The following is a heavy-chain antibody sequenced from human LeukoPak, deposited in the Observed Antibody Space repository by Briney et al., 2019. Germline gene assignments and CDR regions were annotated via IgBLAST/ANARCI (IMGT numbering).Heavy chain of an antibody. D-gene: IGHD2-2*01. CDR3: ARGGRYMSASCYRSVYYYMDV. V-gene: IGHV4-34*01. J-gene: IGHJ6*03. CDR2: INLRGST. Sequence: PSETLSLTCAVYGGSFNDYYWSWIRQPPGKGLEWIGDINLRGSTTYNPSLKSRVTISLDKSKNQFSLKLSSVTAADTAVYFCARGGRYMSASCYRSVYYYMDVWGKGTTVTVSS. CDR1: GGSFNDYY.